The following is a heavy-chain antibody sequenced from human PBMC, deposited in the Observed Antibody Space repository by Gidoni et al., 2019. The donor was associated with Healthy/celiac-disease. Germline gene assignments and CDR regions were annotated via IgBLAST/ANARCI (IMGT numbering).Heavy chain of an antibody. CDR1: GYSFTSYW. V-gene: IGHV5-51*01. CDR2: IYPGDSDT. Sequence: VQLVQSRAEVKKPGESLKIYCKSSGYSFTSYWIGWVRPMPGKGLEGMGIIYPGDSDTRYSPTFQGQVTISADKSISTAYLQWSSLKASDTAMYYCARQNDFWSGYQEQWGQGTLVTVSS. J-gene: IGHJ4*02. CDR3: ARQNDFWSGYQEQ. D-gene: IGHD3-3*01.